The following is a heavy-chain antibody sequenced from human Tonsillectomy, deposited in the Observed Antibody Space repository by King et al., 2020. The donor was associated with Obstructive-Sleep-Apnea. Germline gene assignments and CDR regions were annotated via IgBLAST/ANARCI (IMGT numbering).Heavy chain of an antibody. J-gene: IGHJ6*02. CDR2: ISWNSGNI. CDR1: GFTFDEYA. Sequence: VQLVESGGGLVQPGRSLRLSCAASGFTFDEYAMHWVRQAPGKGLEWVSGISWNSGNIAYADSVKGRFTISRDNAKNFLYLQVNSLRAEDTALYYCAKDSTLYYYYVMDVWGQGTTVTVSS. CDR3: AKDSTLYYYYVMDV. V-gene: IGHV3-9*01. D-gene: IGHD1-1*01.